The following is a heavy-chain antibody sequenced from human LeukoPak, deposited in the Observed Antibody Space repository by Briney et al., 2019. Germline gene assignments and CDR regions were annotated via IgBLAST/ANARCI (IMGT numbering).Heavy chain of an antibody. CDR3: ASIYCSSTSCYKNAFDI. CDR1: GGSISSSSYY. CDR2: IYYSGST. Sequence: QSSETLFLTCTVSGGSISSSSYYWGWIRQPPGKGLEWIGSIYYSGSTYYNASLKSRVTISVDTSKNQFSLKLSSVTAADTAVYYCASIYCSSTSCYKNAFDIWGQGTMVTVSS. D-gene: IGHD2-2*02. J-gene: IGHJ3*02. V-gene: IGHV4-39*01.